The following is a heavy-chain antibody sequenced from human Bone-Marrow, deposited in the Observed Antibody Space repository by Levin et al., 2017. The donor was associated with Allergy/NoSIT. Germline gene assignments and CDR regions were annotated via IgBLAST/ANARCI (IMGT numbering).Heavy chain of an antibody. Sequence: PSETLSLTCAVYGGSFSGYYWSWIRQPPGKGLEWIGEINHSGSTNYNPSLKSRVTISVDTSKNQFSLKLSSVTAADTAVYYCARGHPLRYFDWLPDLVDYWGQGTLVTVSS. J-gene: IGHJ4*02. V-gene: IGHV4-34*01. CDR1: GGSFSGYY. CDR3: ARGHPLRYFDWLPDLVDY. D-gene: IGHD3-9*01. CDR2: INHSGST.